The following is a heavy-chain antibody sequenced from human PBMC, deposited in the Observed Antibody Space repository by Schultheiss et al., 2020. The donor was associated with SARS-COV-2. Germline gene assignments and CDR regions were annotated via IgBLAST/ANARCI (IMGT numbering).Heavy chain of an antibody. CDR1: GGSISSSSYY. V-gene: IGHV4-39*07. Sequence: SETLSLTCTVSGGSISSSSYYWGWIRQPPGKGLEWIGSIYYSGSTNYNPSLKSRVTISVDTSKNQFSLKLSSVTAADTAVYYCARYSSSDYWGQGTLVTVSS. CDR3: ARYSSSDY. J-gene: IGHJ4*02. CDR2: IYYSGST. D-gene: IGHD6-13*01.